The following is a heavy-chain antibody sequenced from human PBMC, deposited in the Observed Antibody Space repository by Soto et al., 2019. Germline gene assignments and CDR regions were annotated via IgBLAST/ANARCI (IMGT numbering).Heavy chain of an antibody. J-gene: IGHJ3*02. D-gene: IGHD6-19*01. Sequence: GGSLRLSCAVSGFTFSSYGMHWVRQAPGKGLEWVAVISYDGSNKYYADSVKGRFTISRDNSKNTLYLQMNSLRAEDTAVYYCAILLGSSGQGYAFDIWGQGTMVTVSS. CDR1: GFTFSSYG. CDR2: ISYDGSNK. V-gene: IGHV3-30*03. CDR3: AILLGSSGQGYAFDI.